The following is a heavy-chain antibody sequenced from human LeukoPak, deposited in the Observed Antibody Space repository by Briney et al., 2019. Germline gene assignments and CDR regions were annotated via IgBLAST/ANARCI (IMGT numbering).Heavy chain of an antibody. D-gene: IGHD4/OR15-4a*01. V-gene: IGHV3-15*01. CDR2: IKSKVDGETI. J-gene: IGHJ4*02. CDR3: AIDEPNYAPYDFDY. Sequence: GGSLRLSCAASRFTFSNAWMNWVRQAPGKGLEWVGRIKSKVDGETIDYAAPVKGRFTISRDDSNNMVYLQMNSLKIEDTAVYYCAIDEPNYAPYDFDYWGQGTLVTVPS. CDR1: RFTFSNAW.